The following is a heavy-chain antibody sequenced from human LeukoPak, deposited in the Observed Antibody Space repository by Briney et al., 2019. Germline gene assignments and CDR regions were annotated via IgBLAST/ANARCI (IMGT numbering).Heavy chain of an antibody. D-gene: IGHD3-3*01. J-gene: IGHJ6*02. V-gene: IGHV1-8*01. Sequence: GASVKVSCKASGYTFTSYDINWVRQATGQGLEWMGWMNPNSGNTGYAQKFQGRVTMTRNTSISTAYMELSSLRSEDTAVYYCARAKERSYYDFWSGYLTDYGMDVWGQGTTVTVSS. CDR1: GYTFTSYD. CDR2: MNPNSGNT. CDR3: ARAKERSYYDFWSGYLTDYGMDV.